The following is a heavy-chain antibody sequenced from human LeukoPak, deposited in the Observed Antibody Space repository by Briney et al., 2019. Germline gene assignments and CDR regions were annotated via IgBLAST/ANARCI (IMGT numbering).Heavy chain of an antibody. CDR1: GFTFSSYG. CDR3: AREGLYGDYEPIYGMDV. V-gene: IGHV3-33*01. J-gene: IGHJ6*02. Sequence: GRSLRLSCAASGFTFSSYGMHWVRQAPGKGLEWVAVIWYDGSNKYYADSVKGRFTISRDNSKNTLYLQMNSLRAEDTAVYYCAREGLYGDYEPIYGMDVWGQGTTVTVSS. CDR2: IWYDGSNK. D-gene: IGHD4-17*01.